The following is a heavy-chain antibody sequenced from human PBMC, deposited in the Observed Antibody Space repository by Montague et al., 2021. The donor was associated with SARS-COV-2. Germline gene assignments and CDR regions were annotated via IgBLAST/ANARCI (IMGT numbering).Heavy chain of an antibody. Sequence: SETLSLTCTVSGGSISSSSYYWGWIRQPPGKGLEWIAYIYYSGSTXYXPSLKSRVTISVDTSKSQFSLKLSSVTAADTAVYYCARQPTRGITIFGVVNDYGFDVWGQGTTVTVSS. V-gene: IGHV4-39*01. D-gene: IGHD3-3*01. J-gene: IGHJ6*02. CDR1: GGSISSSSYY. CDR2: IYYSGST. CDR3: ARQPTRGITIFGVVNDYGFDV.